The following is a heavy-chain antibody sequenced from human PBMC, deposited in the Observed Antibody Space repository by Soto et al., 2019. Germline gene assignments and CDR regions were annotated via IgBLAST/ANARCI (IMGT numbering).Heavy chain of an antibody. J-gene: IGHJ6*02. CDR1: GSTFSSYT. CDR2: IIPVLGVT. Sequence: QVQLVQSGAEMKRPGSSVKVSCQASGSTFSSYTVSWVRQAPGQGLEWMGRIIPVLGVTNYAQKFKGRITITADKSTTSAYMDLSSLRSGETAVYYCARRRYCGADCYSKYYYGMDVWGQGTTVTVSS. V-gene: IGHV1-69*02. D-gene: IGHD2-21*02. CDR3: ARRRYCGADCYSKYYYGMDV.